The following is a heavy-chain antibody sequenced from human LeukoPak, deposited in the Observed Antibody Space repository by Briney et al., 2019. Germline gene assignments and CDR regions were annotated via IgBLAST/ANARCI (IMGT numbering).Heavy chain of an antibody. V-gene: IGHV5-51*01. Sequence: GESLKISCQGSGYSFSRYWIGWVRQMPGKGLEWMGIIYPGDSDARYSPSFQGQVTNSVDKSISTAYLQWSSLKASDTAIYYCARPYSSTSIAGAWSYWGQGTLVTVSS. J-gene: IGHJ4*02. CDR2: IYPGDSDA. CDR3: ARPYSSTSIAGAWSY. D-gene: IGHD6-6*01. CDR1: GYSFSRYW.